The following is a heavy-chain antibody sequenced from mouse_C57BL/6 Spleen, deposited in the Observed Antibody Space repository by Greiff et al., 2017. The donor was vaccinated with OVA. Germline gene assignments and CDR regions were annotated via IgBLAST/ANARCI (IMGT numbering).Heavy chain of an antibody. CDR3: ARRGGNYVGAMDY. CDR1: GYTFTSYW. D-gene: IGHD2-1*01. V-gene: IGHV1-55*01. J-gene: IGHJ4*01. CDR2: IYPGSGST. Sequence: QVQLQQPGAELVKPGASVKMSCKASGYTFTSYWITWVKQRPGQGLEWIGDIYPGSGSTNYNEKFKSKATLTVDTSSSTAYMQLSSLTSEDSAVYYCARRGGNYVGAMDYWGQGTSVTVSS.